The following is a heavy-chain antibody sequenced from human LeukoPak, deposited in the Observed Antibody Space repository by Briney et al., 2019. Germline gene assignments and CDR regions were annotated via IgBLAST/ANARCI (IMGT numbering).Heavy chain of an antibody. CDR2: ISSSSSTI. J-gene: IGHJ4*02. CDR1: GFTFSSYS. D-gene: IGHD3-22*01. CDR3: ARGTTYYYDSSGLRGTHFDY. Sequence: GGSLRLSCAASGFTFSSYSMNWVRQAPGKGLEWVSYISSSSSTIYYADSVKGRFTISRDNAKNSLYLQMNSLRAEDTAVYYCARGTTYYYDSSGLRGTHFDYWGQGTLVTVSS. V-gene: IGHV3-48*01.